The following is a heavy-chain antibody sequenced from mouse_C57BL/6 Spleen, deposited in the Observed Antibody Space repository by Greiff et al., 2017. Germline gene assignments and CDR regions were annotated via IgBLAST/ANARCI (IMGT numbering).Heavy chain of an antibody. CDR3: ARFYGSSYWYFDV. Sequence: DVQLVESGGGLVKPGGSLKLSCAASGFTFSSYAMSWVRQTPEKRLEWVATISDGGSYTYYPDNVKGRFTISRDNAKNTLYLQMSHLKSEDTAMYYCARFYGSSYWYFDVWGTGTTVTVSS. V-gene: IGHV5-4*01. CDR1: GFTFSSYA. D-gene: IGHD1-1*01. J-gene: IGHJ1*03. CDR2: ISDGGSYT.